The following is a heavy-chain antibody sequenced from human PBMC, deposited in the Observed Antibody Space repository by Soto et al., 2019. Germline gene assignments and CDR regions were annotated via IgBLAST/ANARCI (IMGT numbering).Heavy chain of an antibody. J-gene: IGHJ4*02. CDR1: GGTFSTYV. V-gene: IGHV1-69*01. D-gene: IGHD4-17*01. Sequence: QVQLVQSGAEVKRPGSSVKVSCKASGGTFSTYVFSWVRQAPGQGLQWMGQIIPVFGTADYAQKFQGRVTITADESTRTAYLELSSLRSDATAVYYCARGDYYGAANSDYYFDFWGQGTLVTVS. CDR2: IIPVFGTA. CDR3: ARGDYYGAANSDYYFDF.